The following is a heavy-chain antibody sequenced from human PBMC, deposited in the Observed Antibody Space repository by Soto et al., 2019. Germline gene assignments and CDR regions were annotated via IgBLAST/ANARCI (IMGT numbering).Heavy chain of an antibody. CDR3: AKDWGSSGWYNWFDP. D-gene: IGHD6-13*01. J-gene: IGHJ5*02. V-gene: IGHV3-30*18. CDR2: ISHDGGAT. CDR1: GFTFSTSG. Sequence: LRLSCAASGFTFSTSGMHWIRQAPGKGLEWVAMISHDGGATYYVDSVKGRFTISRDTDKNTLHLQMDSLRPEDTATYYCAKDWGSSGWYNWFDPWGQGTLVTVSS.